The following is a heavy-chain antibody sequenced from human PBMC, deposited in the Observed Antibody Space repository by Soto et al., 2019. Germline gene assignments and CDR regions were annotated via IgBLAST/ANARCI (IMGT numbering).Heavy chain of an antibody. CDR3: ATSSDWSPLLDY. D-gene: IGHD6-19*01. CDR2: INNGGGT. V-gene: IGHV1-2*02. J-gene: IGHJ4*02. Sequence: QVQLVQSGAEVTKPGASVKVSCKASQYTFSNYYLHWVRQAPGQRPEWMGWINNGGGTIYAQDFQGRLTMTRDTSITTAYMELSMLSSDDTAFYYCATSSDWSPLLDYWGQGTLVAVSS. CDR1: QYTFSNYY.